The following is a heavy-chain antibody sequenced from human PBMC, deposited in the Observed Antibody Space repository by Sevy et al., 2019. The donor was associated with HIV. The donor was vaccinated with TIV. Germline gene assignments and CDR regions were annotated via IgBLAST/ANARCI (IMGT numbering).Heavy chain of an antibody. CDR3: ARIGLVRGPRPYGLDV. CDR1: GGSLSGYY. V-gene: IGHV4-34*01. CDR2: ISHSGTT. D-gene: IGHD3-10*01. Sequence: SETLSLTCAVYGGSLSGYYWSWVRQSPGGGLEWIGEISHSGTTNYNPSLKSRASISVDTSKNQFSLKLRSVTPADTATFYCARIGLVRGPRPYGLDVWGQGTTVTVSS. J-gene: IGHJ6*02.